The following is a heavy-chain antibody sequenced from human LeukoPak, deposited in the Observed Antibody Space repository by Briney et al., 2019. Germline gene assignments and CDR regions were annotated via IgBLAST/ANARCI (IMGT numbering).Heavy chain of an antibody. Sequence: GGSLRLSCAASGFTFSNAWMSWVRQAPGKGLEWVGRIKSKTDGGTTDYAAPVKGRFTISRDDSKNTLYLQMNSLRAEDTAVYYCAKDLRGSSGTVDYWGQGTLVTVSS. CDR1: GFTFSNAW. CDR2: IKSKTDGGTT. V-gene: IGHV3-15*01. CDR3: AKDLRGSSGTVDY. D-gene: IGHD6-19*01. J-gene: IGHJ4*02.